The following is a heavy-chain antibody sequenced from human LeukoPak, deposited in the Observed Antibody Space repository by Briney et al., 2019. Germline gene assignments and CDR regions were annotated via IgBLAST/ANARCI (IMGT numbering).Heavy chain of an antibody. Sequence: ASVKVSCKASGGTFSSYAISWVRQAPGQGLEWMGRIIPILGIANYAQKFQGRVTITADKSTSTAYMELSSLRSEDTAVYYCARSRYYGSGSYYTVDYMDVWGKGTTVTVSS. CDR1: GGTFSSYA. D-gene: IGHD3-10*01. CDR2: IIPILGIA. J-gene: IGHJ6*03. V-gene: IGHV1-69*04. CDR3: ARSRYYGSGSYYTVDYMDV.